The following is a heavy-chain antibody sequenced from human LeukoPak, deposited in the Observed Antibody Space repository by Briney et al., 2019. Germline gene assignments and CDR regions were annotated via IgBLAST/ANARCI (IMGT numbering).Heavy chain of an antibody. Sequence: GGSLRLSCAASGFTFSSYAMSWVRQAPGKGLEWVSAISGSGGSTYYADSVKGRFTISRDNSKNTLYLQMNSLRAEDTAVYYCAKEAAYYDFWSGHPSSYFDYWGQGTLVTVSS. J-gene: IGHJ4*02. CDR1: GFTFSSYA. V-gene: IGHV3-23*01. CDR3: AKEAAYYDFWSGHPSSYFDY. CDR2: ISGSGGST. D-gene: IGHD3-3*01.